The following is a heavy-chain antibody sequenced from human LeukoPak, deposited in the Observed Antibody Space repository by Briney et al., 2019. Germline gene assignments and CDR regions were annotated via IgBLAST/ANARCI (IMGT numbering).Heavy chain of an antibody. V-gene: IGHV4-59*08. CDR2: IYYSGST. J-gene: IGHJ4*02. CDR3: ARHAEYYDSSGYYFDY. D-gene: IGHD3-22*01. CDR1: GGSISSYY. Sequence: SETLSLTCTVSGGSISSYYWSWIRQPPGKGLEWIGYIYYSGSTNYNPSLKSRVTISVDTSKNQFSLKLSSVTAADTAVYHCARHAEYYDSSGYYFDYWGQGTLATVSS.